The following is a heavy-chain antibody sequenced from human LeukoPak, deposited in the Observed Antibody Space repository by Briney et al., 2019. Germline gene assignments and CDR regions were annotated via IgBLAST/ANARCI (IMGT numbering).Heavy chain of an antibody. CDR3: AREGYYYDSSAPGAFDI. V-gene: IGHV4-59*01. CDR1: GGSISSYY. Sequence: PSETLSLTCPVSGGSISSYYWSWVRQPPGKGLEWIGYIYYSGSTNYNPSLKSRVSISVDTSKNQFSLKLSSVTAADTAVYYCAREGYYYDSSAPGAFDIWGQGTMVTVSS. J-gene: IGHJ3*02. CDR2: IYYSGST. D-gene: IGHD3-22*01.